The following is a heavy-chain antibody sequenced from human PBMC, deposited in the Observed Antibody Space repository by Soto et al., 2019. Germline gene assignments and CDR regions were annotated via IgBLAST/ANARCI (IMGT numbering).Heavy chain of an antibody. V-gene: IGHV4-34*01. J-gene: IGHJ4*02. CDR1: GGSFSGYY. Sequence: SETLSLTCAVYGGSFSGYYWSWIRQPPGKGLEWIGEINHSGSTNYNPSLKSRVTISVDTSKNQFSLKLSSVTAADTAVYYCARGFSLSRSADSSGYRPNFDYWGQGTLVTVSS. D-gene: IGHD3-22*01. CDR3: ARGFSLSRSADSSGYRPNFDY. CDR2: INHSGST.